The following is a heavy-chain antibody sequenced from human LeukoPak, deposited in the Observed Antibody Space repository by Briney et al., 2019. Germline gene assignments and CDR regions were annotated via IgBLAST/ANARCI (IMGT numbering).Heavy chain of an antibody. V-gene: IGHV3-30*18. CDR1: GFTFSTFA. CDR3: AKVRTTDYYFDH. Sequence: PGRSLRLSCAASGFTFSTFAMHWVRQVPGKGPEWVAVISYEGSNIYYADSVQGRFTISRDNSNNTVYLQTNSLRAEDTAVYYCAKVRTTDYYFDHWGQGTLVTVSS. J-gene: IGHJ4*02. D-gene: IGHD1-1*01. CDR2: ISYEGSNI.